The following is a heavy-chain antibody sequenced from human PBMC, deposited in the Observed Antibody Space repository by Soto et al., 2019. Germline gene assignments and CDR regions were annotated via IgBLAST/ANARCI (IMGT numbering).Heavy chain of an antibody. V-gene: IGHV3-33*01. Sequence: QVQLVASGGGVVQPGKSLRLSCAASGFTFSTYGMHWVRQAPGKGLEWVAVIWYDGSNKYHGDSLKGRFTISRDNSKNTLYLQINNLRAEDTAVYYCGRDGALGDTAVVDSWGQGTRVTFSS. CDR3: GRDGALGDTAVVDS. D-gene: IGHD5-18*01. CDR2: IWYDGSNK. J-gene: IGHJ4*02. CDR1: GFTFSTYG.